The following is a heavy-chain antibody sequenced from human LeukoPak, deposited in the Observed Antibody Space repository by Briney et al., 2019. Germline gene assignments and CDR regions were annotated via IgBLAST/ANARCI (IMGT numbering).Heavy chain of an antibody. CDR3: ASGDFYFYYYYYYMDV. Sequence: PGGSLRLSCAASGFTFSSYWMSWVRQAPGKGLEWVANIKQDGSEKYYVDSVKGRFTISRDNAKNSLYLQMNSLRAEDTAVYYCASGDFYFYYYYYYMDVWGKGTTVTVSS. D-gene: IGHD2/OR15-2a*01. J-gene: IGHJ6*03. V-gene: IGHV3-7*01. CDR2: IKQDGSEK. CDR1: GFTFSSYW.